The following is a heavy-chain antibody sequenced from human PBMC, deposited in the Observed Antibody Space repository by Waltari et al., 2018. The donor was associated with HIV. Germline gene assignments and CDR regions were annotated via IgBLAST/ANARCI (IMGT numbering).Heavy chain of an antibody. Sequence: EVQLVASVGGLVQPGGSMRLACPAAGFILSHSWWNWVRQAPGKGLEWVANINQDGSEKYYVDSVKGRFTISRDNAKNSLYLQMNNLRAEDTAVYYCAGEMPTIIGDAFDIWGQGTMVTISS. V-gene: IGHV3-7*01. CDR3: AGEMPTIIGDAFDI. D-gene: IGHD3-16*02. J-gene: IGHJ3*02. CDR2: INQDGSEK. CDR1: GFILSHSW.